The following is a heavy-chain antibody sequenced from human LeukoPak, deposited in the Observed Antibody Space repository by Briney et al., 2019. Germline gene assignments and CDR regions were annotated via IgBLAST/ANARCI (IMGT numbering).Heavy chain of an antibody. J-gene: IGHJ4*02. V-gene: IGHV1-46*01. CDR2: INPSGGST. CDR1: GYTFTSYY. CDR3: ARAHVNTAMVTGSFDY. Sequence: VASVKVSCKASGYTFTSYYMHWVRQAPGQGLEWMGIINPSGGSTSYAQKFQGRVTMTRDTSTSTVYMELSSLRSEDTAVYYCARAHVNTAMVTGSFDYRGQGTLVTVSS. D-gene: IGHD5-18*01.